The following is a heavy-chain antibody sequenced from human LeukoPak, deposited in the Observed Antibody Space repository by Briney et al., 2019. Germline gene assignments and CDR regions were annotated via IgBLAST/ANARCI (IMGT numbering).Heavy chain of an antibody. Sequence: GGSLRLSCAASGFTFGDYAMTWVRQAPGKGLEWVSGIICNGDSTYYADSVQGRFTVSRDNAKNSLYLQMNSLRAEDTALYFCARSARRGTLTPAAPVDTRFYFYYYMDVWGKGTTVTVSS. D-gene: IGHD2-2*01. V-gene: IGHV3-20*04. J-gene: IGHJ6*03. CDR2: IICNGDST. CDR3: ARSARRGTLTPAAPVDTRFYFYYYMDV. CDR1: GFTFGDYA.